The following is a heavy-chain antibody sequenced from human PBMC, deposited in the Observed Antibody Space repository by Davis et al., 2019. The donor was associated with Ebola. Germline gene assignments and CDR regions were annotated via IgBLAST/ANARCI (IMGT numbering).Heavy chain of an antibody. V-gene: IGHV4-4*02. Sequence: SETLSLTCAVSGGSISSSNWWSWVRQPPGKGLEWIGEIYHSGSTNYNPSLKSRVTISVDKSKNQFSLKLSSVTAADTAVYYCARGRWVAARWFDPWGQGTLVTVSS. J-gene: IGHJ5*02. CDR1: GGSISSSNW. CDR3: ARGRWVAARWFDP. CDR2: IYHSGST. D-gene: IGHD6-6*01.